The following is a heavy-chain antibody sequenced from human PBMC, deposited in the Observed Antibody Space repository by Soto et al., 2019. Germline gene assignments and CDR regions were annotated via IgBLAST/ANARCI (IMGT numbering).Heavy chain of an antibody. CDR3: VRDYYASGDY. D-gene: IGHD3-10*01. Sequence: EVQLVESGGGLVQPGGSLRLSCVASGFTFNTYWMNWVRQVPGKGLVWVSRISSDGSGTFYADSVKGRFSISRDNAKNTLYLQMNSLRVEDTAVYFCVRDYYASGDYWGQGTLVTVSS. V-gene: IGHV3-74*01. CDR2: ISSDGSGT. J-gene: IGHJ4*02. CDR1: GFTFNTYW.